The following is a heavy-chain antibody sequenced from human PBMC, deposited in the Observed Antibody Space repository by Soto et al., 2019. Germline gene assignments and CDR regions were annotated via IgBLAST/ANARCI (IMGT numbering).Heavy chain of an antibody. D-gene: IGHD2-15*01. Sequence: SETLYLTCTFSGGSIISGGYSWSWIRQDPGKGLEWIGYVYYSGSTYYNPSLKSRVTISVDTSKNQFSLKLSSVTAADTAVYYCARAATYCSGGSCYSVVVRGGWFDPWGQGTLVTVSS. J-gene: IGHJ5*02. V-gene: IGHV4-31*03. CDR1: GGSIISGGYS. CDR3: ARAATYCSGGSCYSVVVRGGWFDP. CDR2: VYYSGST.